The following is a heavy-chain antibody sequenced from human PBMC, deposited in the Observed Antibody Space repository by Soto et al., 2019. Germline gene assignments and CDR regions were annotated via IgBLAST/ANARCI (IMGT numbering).Heavy chain of an antibody. CDR2: IYWDDDK. D-gene: IGHD6-13*01. Sequence: QITLKESGPTLVKPTQTLTLTCTFSGFSLSTSGVGVGWIRQPPGKALEWLALIYWDDDKRYSPSLKSRLTITKDTSKNQVVLTMTNMDPVDTATYYCAHRRLAAAGPTCFDYWGQGTLVTVSS. J-gene: IGHJ4*02. CDR1: GFSLSTSGVG. V-gene: IGHV2-5*02. CDR3: AHRRLAAAGPTCFDY.